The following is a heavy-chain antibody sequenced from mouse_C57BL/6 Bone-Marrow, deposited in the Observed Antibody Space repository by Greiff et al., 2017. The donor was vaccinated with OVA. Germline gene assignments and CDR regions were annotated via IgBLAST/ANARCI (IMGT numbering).Heavy chain of an antibody. J-gene: IGHJ4*01. CDR1: GYTFTSYG. CDR2: IYPRSGNT. V-gene: IGHV1-81*01. CDR3: LYDCYYDAMDY. D-gene: IGHD2-3*01. Sequence: QVQLKQSGAELARPGASVKLSCKASGYTFTSYGISWVKQRTGQGLEWIGEIYPRSGNTYYNEKFKGKATLTADKSSSTAYMELRSLTSEDSAVYFCLYDCYYDAMDYWGQGTSVTVSS.